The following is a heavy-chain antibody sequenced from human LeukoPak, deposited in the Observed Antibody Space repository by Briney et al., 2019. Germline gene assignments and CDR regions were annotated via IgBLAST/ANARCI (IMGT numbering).Heavy chain of an antibody. J-gene: IGHJ3*01. Sequence: PGGSLRLSCSASGFTFSSFAMHWVRQAPGKGLEYVSLITPNGGSTNYADSVKGRFTISRDDSKNTLYLQMNSLRPEDTAMYLCVKDLTGSWAFDVWGQGTMVTVSS. CDR1: GFTFSSFA. D-gene: IGHD7-27*01. V-gene: IGHV3-64D*09. CDR2: ITPNGGST. CDR3: VKDLTGSWAFDV.